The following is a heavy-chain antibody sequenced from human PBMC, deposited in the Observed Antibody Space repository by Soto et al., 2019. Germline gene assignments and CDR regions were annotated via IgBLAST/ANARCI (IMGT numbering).Heavy chain of an antibody. J-gene: IGHJ5*02. V-gene: IGHV3-23*01. CDR1: GFTFSSYA. CDR2: ISGSGGST. CDR3: AKVVPAAMRFDP. Sequence: PGESLKISCAASGFTFSSYAMSWVRQAPGKGLEWVSAISGSGGSTYYADSVKGRFTISRDNSKNTLYLQMNSLRAEDTAVYYCAKVVPAAMRFDPWGQGTLVTVSS. D-gene: IGHD2-2*01.